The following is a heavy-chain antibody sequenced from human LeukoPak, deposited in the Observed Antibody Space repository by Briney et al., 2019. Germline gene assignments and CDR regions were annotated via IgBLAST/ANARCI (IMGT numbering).Heavy chain of an antibody. CDR1: GYNFATYW. V-gene: IGHV5-51*01. CDR2: IYPGNSHT. CDR3: ARPFGSGPWPFDY. Sequence: GESLKISCQGSGYNFATYWIVWVRQMPGKGLEWMGIIYPGNSHTRYSPSFQGQVTISADTSISTAYLHWSSLQSSDTAMYYCARPFGSGPWPFDYWGQGTLVTVSS. D-gene: IGHD3-3*01. J-gene: IGHJ4*02.